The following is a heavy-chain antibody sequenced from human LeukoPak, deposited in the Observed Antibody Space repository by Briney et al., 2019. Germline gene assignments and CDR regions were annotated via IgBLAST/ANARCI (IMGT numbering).Heavy chain of an antibody. Sequence: TLSLTCAVSGGSISSGDYYWSWIRQHPGKGLEWIGHIDHSGSTFYNPSLMSRLIISVDTSKNQFSLKLSSVTAADTAIYYCASLGYYYDTSNYYAFDIWGQGTMVTVSS. CDR3: ASLGYYYDTSNYYAFDI. V-gene: IGHV4-31*11. CDR1: GGSISSGDYY. D-gene: IGHD3-22*01. J-gene: IGHJ3*02. CDR2: IDHSGST.